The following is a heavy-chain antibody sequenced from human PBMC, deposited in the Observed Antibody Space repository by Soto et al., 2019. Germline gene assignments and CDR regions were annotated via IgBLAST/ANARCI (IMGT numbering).Heavy chain of an antibody. Sequence: EVQLLESGGGLVQPGGSLRLSCAASGFTFSSYAMSWVRQAPGKGLEWVSAISGSGGSSYYADSVKGRFTISRDNSKNTLYLQMNSLRAEDTAVYYCAKSYSSSWIFDYWGQGTLVTVSS. CDR3: AKSYSSSWIFDY. D-gene: IGHD6-13*01. CDR1: GFTFSSYA. J-gene: IGHJ4*02. V-gene: IGHV3-23*01. CDR2: ISGSGGSS.